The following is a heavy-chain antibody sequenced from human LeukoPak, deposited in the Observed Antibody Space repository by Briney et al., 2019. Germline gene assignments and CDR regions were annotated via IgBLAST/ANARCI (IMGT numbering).Heavy chain of an antibody. Sequence: VASVKVSCKASGYTFNTYYIHWVRQAPGQGLEWMGIINPSGGSTIYTQKFQGRVTMTRDMSTSTVYMELSSLRSEDTAVYYCARELYPAQVLRFLEWWGSTTGMDVWGKGTTVTVSS. CDR1: GYTFNTYY. V-gene: IGHV1-46*02. D-gene: IGHD3-3*01. CDR3: ARELYPAQVLRFLEWWGSTTGMDV. CDR2: INPSGGST. J-gene: IGHJ6*04.